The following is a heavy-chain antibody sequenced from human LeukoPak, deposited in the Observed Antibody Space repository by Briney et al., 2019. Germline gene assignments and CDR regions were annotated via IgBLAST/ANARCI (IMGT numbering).Heavy chain of an antibody. CDR3: ARGAPVNGWFDP. CDR1: GYTLTGYY. V-gene: IGHV1-2*02. CDR2: INPNSGGT. J-gene: IGHJ5*02. Sequence: GASVKVSCKASGYTLTGYYMHWVRQAPGQGLEWMGWINPNSGGTNCAQKFQGRVTMTRDTSISTAYMELSRLRSDDTAVYYCARGAPVNGWFDPWGQGTLVTVSS.